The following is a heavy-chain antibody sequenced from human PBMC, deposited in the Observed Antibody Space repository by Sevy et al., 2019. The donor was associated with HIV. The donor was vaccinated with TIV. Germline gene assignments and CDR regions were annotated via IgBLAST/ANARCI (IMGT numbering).Heavy chain of an antibody. D-gene: IGHD3-22*01. V-gene: IGHV4-59*01. J-gene: IGHJ4*02. Sequence: SETLSLTCTVSGGYINSYYWSWIRQPPGKGLEWIGYIFYSRSTNYNPSLKSRVTISVDTSKNQFSLKLTSVTAADTAVYYCARDHYDSSGFDYWGQGTLVTVSS. CDR2: IFYSRST. CDR3: ARDHYDSSGFDY. CDR1: GGYINSYY.